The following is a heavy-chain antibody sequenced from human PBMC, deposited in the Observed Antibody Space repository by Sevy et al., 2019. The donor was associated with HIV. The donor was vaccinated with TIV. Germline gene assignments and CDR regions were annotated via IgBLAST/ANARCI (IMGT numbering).Heavy chain of an antibody. CDR2: IYPGDSDT. V-gene: IGHV5-51*01. D-gene: IGHD3-9*01. CDR3: ARGGFTYYDILTGYYNGYHYGMDV. CDR1: GYSFTSYW. J-gene: IGHJ6*02. Sequence: GESLKISCKGSGYSFTSYWIGWVRQMPGKGLEWMGIIYPGDSDTRYSPSFQGQVTISADKSISTAYLQWSSLKASDTAMYYCARGGFTYYDILTGYYNGYHYGMDVWGQGTTVTVSS.